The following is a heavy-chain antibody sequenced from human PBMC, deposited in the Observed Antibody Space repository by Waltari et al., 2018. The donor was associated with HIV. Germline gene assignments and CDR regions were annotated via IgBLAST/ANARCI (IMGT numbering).Heavy chain of an antibody. J-gene: IGHJ4*02. V-gene: IGHV4-34*02. Sequence: QVRLQQWGTGLLKPSDTLSLTCAVYVGSLSGYSWSWIRQSPERGLEWIGEINQIGNSTYNPTLKSLFTRSVDTSKNQFSLTMKAVTAADTSIFYCARGVGTSGHDRYYDSWGQGTLVTVSS. CDR3: ARGVGTSGHDRYYDS. CDR1: VGSLSGYS. CDR2: INQIGNS. D-gene: IGHD6-25*01.